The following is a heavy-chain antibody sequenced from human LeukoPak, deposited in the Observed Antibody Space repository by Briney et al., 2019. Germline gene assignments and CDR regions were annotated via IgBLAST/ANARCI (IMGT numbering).Heavy chain of an antibody. J-gene: IGHJ6*03. D-gene: IGHD6-13*01. CDR1: GFTFSDYY. Sequence: PGGSLRLSCAASGFTFSDYYMSWIRQAPGKGLEWVSCISSSGSTIYYADSVKGRFTISRDNAKNSLYLQMNSLRAEDTAVYYCARSAAAVYYYYYMDVWGKGTTVTVSS. CDR2: ISSSGSTI. V-gene: IGHV3-11*04. CDR3: ARSAAAVYYYYYMDV.